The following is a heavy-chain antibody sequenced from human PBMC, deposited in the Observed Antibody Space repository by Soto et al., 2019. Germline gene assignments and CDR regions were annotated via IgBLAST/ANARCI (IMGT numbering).Heavy chain of an antibody. D-gene: IGHD6-19*01. Sequence: QVQLVESGGGVVQPGRSLRLSCAASGFTFSSYGMHWVRQAPGKGLEWVAVISYDGSNKYYADSVKGRFTISRDNSKNTLYLQMNSLRAADTAVYYCAKDKEGSSGWYLGMDVWGQGTTVTVSS. CDR1: GFTFSSYG. V-gene: IGHV3-30*18. CDR2: ISYDGSNK. J-gene: IGHJ6*02. CDR3: AKDKEGSSGWYLGMDV.